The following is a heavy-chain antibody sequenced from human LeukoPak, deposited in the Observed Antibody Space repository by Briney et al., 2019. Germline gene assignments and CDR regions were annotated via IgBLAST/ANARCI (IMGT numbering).Heavy chain of an antibody. CDR3: ARDNYDSSTPYYFDY. D-gene: IGHD3-22*01. CDR1: GFTFSSYS. J-gene: IGHJ4*02. CDR2: ISSSSSTI. Sequence: GGSLRLSCAASGFTFSSYSMNWVRQAPGKGLEWVSHISSSSSTIYYADSVKGRFTISRDNAKNSLYLQMNSLRAEDTAVYYCARDNYDSSTPYYFDYWGQGTLVTVSS. V-gene: IGHV3-48*04.